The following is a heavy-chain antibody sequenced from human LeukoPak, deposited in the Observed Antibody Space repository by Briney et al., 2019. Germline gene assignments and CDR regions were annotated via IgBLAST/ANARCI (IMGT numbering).Heavy chain of an antibody. Sequence: GGSLRLSCTASGLTLSSYAMSWVRRAPGKGLEWVSGISSTSSSTYYADSAKGRFTISRDNSNNMVYLQMSSLRAEDTAVYYCAKDLSGLDAFDIWGQGTMVTVYS. J-gene: IGHJ3*02. V-gene: IGHV3-23*01. CDR2: ISSTSSST. CDR1: GLTLSSYA. CDR3: AKDLSGLDAFDI. D-gene: IGHD1-26*01.